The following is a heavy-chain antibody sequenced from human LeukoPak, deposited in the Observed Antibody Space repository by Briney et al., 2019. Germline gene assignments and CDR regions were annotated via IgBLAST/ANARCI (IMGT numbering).Heavy chain of an antibody. CDR3: ARNRIPTSITPDS. CDR2: IPFDASNK. J-gene: IGHJ5*01. Sequence: GGSLRLSCAASGFSFNTYGMHWVRQAPDKGLKWVAVIPFDASNKYYADSVRGRFTISRDNSKNTLYLQMNSLRPEDTAVYYCARNRIPTSITPDSWGQGTLVTVSS. D-gene: IGHD2-2*02. V-gene: IGHV3-30*03. CDR1: GFSFNTYG.